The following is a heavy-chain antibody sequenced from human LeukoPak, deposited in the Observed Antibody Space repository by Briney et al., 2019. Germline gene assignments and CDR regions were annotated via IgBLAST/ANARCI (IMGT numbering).Heavy chain of an antibody. J-gene: IGHJ4*02. V-gene: IGHV4-59*02. D-gene: IGHD6-19*01. Sequence: SETLSLTCTVSGGSVTPSYWSWIRQPPGEGLEWIGNFRYSGNTDYNPSLKSRVTISLDTSKNQFSLKLSSVTAADTAVYYCAATEKWLAFDYWGQGILVTVSS. CDR2: FRYSGNT. CDR1: GGSVTPSY. CDR3: AATEKWLAFDY.